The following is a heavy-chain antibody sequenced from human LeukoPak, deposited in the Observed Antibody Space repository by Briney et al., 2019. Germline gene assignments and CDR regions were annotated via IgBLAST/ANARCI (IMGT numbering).Heavy chain of an antibody. Sequence: GGSLRLSCAASGFRFDNYAMHWVRQVPGKGLQWVASISWKSAAIAYADSVKGRFTISRDNAKNTLFLQMDSLRSDDTAFYYCAKSIAVALLSSLDAWGQGALVTVSS. V-gene: IGHV3-9*01. D-gene: IGHD6-19*01. J-gene: IGHJ5*02. CDR1: GFRFDNYA. CDR2: ISWKSAAI. CDR3: AKSIAVALLSSLDA.